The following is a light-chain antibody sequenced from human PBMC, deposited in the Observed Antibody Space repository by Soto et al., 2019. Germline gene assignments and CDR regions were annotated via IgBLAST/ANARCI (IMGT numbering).Light chain of an antibody. CDR3: CSYAGSPYV. Sequence: QSALTQPRSVSGSPGQPVTISCTGTSSDVGGYNYVSWYQQHPGKAPKVMIYDVSKRPSGVPDRFSGSKSGNTASLTISGLQAEDEADYYCCSYAGSPYVFGTGTKVTVL. CDR1: SSDVGGYNY. V-gene: IGLV2-11*01. CDR2: DVS. J-gene: IGLJ1*01.